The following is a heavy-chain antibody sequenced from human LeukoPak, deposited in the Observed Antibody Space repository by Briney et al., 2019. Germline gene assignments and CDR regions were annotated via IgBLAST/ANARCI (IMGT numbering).Heavy chain of an antibody. Sequence: PGRSLRLSCAASGFTFSSYAMHWVRQAPGKGLEWVAVISYDGSNKYYADSVKGRFTISRDNSKNTLYLQMNSLRAEDTAVYYCANFPFDYWGQGTLVTVSS. V-gene: IGHV3-30-3*01. CDR1: GFTFSSYA. CDR3: ANFPFDY. CDR2: ISYDGSNK. J-gene: IGHJ4*02.